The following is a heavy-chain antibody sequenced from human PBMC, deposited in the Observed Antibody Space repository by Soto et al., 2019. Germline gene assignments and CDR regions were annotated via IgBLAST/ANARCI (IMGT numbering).Heavy chain of an antibody. CDR3: AFAGSGSYSNVPDAFDI. V-gene: IGHV3-66*01. CDR2: IYSDGYI. Sequence: PGGSLRLSCAASGFNVSISYMSWVRQVPGKGLEWVSIIYSDGYIYYADSVKGRFTISRDNAKNSLYLQMNSLRAEDTAVYYCAFAGSGSYSNVPDAFDIWGQGTMVTVSS. D-gene: IGHD3-10*01. CDR1: GFNVSISY. J-gene: IGHJ3*02.